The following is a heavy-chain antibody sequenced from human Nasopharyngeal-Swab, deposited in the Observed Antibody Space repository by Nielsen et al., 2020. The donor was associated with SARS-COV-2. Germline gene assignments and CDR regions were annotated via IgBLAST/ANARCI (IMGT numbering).Heavy chain of an antibody. CDR3: ARETPLPRSWYVLGSYYYGMDV. J-gene: IGHJ6*02. CDR1: GFTFSSYS. V-gene: IGHV3-21*01. D-gene: IGHD6-13*01. CDR2: ISSSSSYI. Sequence: GGSLRLSCAASGFTFSSYSMNWVRQAPGKGLEWVSSISSSSSYIYYADSVKGRFTISRDNAKNSLYLQMNSLRAEDTAVYYCARETPLPRSWYVLGSYYYGMDVWGQGTTVTVSS.